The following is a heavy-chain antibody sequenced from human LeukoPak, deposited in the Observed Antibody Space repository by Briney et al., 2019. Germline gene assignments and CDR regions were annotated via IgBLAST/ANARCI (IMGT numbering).Heavy chain of an antibody. D-gene: IGHD6-19*01. CDR1: GGSISSYY. CDR2: IYYSGST. CDR3: ARDWYSSGRHYWYFDL. Sequence: SETLSLTCTVSGGSISSYYWSWIRQPPGKGLEWIGYIYYSGSTNYNPSLKSRVTISVDTSKNQFSLKLSSVTAADTAVYYCARDWYSSGRHYWYFDLWGRGTLVTVSS. V-gene: IGHV4-59*01. J-gene: IGHJ2*01.